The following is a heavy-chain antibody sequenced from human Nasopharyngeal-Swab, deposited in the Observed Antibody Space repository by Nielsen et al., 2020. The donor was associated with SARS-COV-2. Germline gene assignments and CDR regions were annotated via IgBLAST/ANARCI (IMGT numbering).Heavy chain of an antibody. CDR1: GYTFTGYY. J-gene: IGHJ4*02. CDR2: INPNSGGT. V-gene: IGHV1-2*02. Sequence: ASVKVSCKASGYTFTGYYMHWVRQAPGQGLEWMGWINPNSGGTNYAQKFQGRVTMTRDTSISTAYMELSRLRSDDTVVYYCASSIVVVPAAINYWGQGTLVTVSS. D-gene: IGHD2-2*02. CDR3: ASSIVVVPAAINY.